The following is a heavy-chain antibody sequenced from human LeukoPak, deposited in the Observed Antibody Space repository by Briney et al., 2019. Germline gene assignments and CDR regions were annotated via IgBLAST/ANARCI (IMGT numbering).Heavy chain of an antibody. J-gene: IGHJ4*02. Sequence: GESLKISCKGPEFSFTSYWIGWVRQRPGKGLEWMGIIYPGDSDTRYSPSFQGQVTISVDNSIDTAYLQWSSLKASDTAMYYCARRLQRGDFDYWGQGTLVTVSS. CDR2: IYPGDSDT. D-gene: IGHD2-21*01. V-gene: IGHV5-51*01. CDR1: EFSFTSYW. CDR3: ARRLQRGDFDY.